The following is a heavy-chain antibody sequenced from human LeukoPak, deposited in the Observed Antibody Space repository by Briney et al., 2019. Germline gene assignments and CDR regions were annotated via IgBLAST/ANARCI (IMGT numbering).Heavy chain of an antibody. CDR2: IISSSSYI. V-gene: IGHV3-21*01. CDR1: GFTFSSYS. D-gene: IGHD6-13*01. J-gene: IGHJ4*02. CDR3: ARVSAAGTLIDY. Sequence: GGSLRLSCAASGFTFSSYSLNWVRQAPGKGLEWVSSIISSSSYIYYADSVKGRFTISRDNAKNSLYLQMNSLRAEDTAVYYCARVSAAGTLIDYWGQGTLVTVSS.